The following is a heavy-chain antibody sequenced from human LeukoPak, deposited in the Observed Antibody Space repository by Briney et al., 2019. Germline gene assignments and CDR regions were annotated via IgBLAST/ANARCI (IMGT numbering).Heavy chain of an antibody. J-gene: IGHJ5*02. Sequence: SETLSLTCTVSGGSISSSSYYWGWIRQPPGKGLEWIGSIYYSGSTYYNPSLKSRVTISVDTSKPQFSLTLSSVTAADTAVYYCHIVLMVYSNWFDPWGQGTLVTVSS. CDR3: HIVLMVYSNWFDP. CDR1: GGSISSSSYY. D-gene: IGHD2-8*01. CDR2: IYYSGST. V-gene: IGHV4-39*01.